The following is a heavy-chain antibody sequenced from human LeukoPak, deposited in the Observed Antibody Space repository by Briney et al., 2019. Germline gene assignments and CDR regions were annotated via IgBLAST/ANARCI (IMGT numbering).Heavy chain of an antibody. CDR1: GFTFSSYA. CDR2: ISGSGGST. CDR3: ARSSSWYDYFDY. J-gene: IGHJ4*02. D-gene: IGHD6-13*01. Sequence: GGSLRLSCAASGFTFSSYAMSWVRQAPGKGLEWVSAISGSGGSTYYADSVKGRFTISRDNSKNTLYLQMNSLRAEDTAVYYCARSSSWYDYFDYWGQGTLVTVSS. V-gene: IGHV3-23*01.